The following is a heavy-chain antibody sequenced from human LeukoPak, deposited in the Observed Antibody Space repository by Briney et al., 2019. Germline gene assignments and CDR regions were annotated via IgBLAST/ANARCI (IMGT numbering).Heavy chain of an antibody. V-gene: IGHV4-34*01. CDR2: INHSGST. D-gene: IGHD6-19*01. Sequence: PSETPSLTCAVYGGSFSGYYWSWIRQPPGKGLEWIGEINHSGSTNYNPSLKSRVTISVDTSKNQFSLKLSSVTAAGTAVYYCARHRYSSGQDYWGQGTLVTVSS. CDR3: ARHRYSSGQDY. J-gene: IGHJ4*02. CDR1: GGSFSGYY.